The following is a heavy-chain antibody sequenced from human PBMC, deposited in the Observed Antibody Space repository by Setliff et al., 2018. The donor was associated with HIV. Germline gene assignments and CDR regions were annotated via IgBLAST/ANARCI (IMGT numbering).Heavy chain of an antibody. CDR2: IYSTGNT. CDR3: ARDDDKLFDY. D-gene: IGHD3-22*01. CDR1: GGSISSGTYY. Sequence: SETLSLTCTVSGGSISSGTYYWSWIRQPAGKGLEWIGHIYSTGNTNYNSSLKSRVAMSIETSKNQFSLKLTSVTAADTAVYYCARDDDKLFDYWGQGALVTVSS. J-gene: IGHJ4*02. V-gene: IGHV4-61*09.